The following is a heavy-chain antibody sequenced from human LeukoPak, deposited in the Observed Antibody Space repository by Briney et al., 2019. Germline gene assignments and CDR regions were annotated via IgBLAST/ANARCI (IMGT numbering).Heavy chain of an antibody. D-gene: IGHD3-10*01. V-gene: IGHV3-23*01. Sequence: TGRSLRLSCAASGFTFSSYAMSWVRQAPGTGLECVSAISGSGGSTYYADPVKGRFTLSRANSKNTLYLQINSLRGEAPAVNYCAKDLSEVLWFGEFLVGNLEYWGQGTLFTVSS. CDR2: ISGSGGST. CDR3: AKDLSEVLWFGEFLVGNLEY. J-gene: IGHJ4*02. CDR1: GFTFSSYA.